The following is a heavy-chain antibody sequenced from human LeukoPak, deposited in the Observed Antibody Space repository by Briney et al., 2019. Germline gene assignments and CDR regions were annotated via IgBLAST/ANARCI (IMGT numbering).Heavy chain of an antibody. J-gene: IGHJ4*02. V-gene: IGHV3-9*01. D-gene: IGHD4-23*01. CDR3: AKDLGGQSY. CDR1: GFTFDDYA. Sequence: GGSLRLSCAASGFTFDDYAMHWVRQAPGKGLEWVSGISWNSGSIGYADSVKGRFTISRDNAKNSLYLQMNSLRAEDTALYYCAKDLGGQSYWGQGTLVTVSS. CDR2: ISWNSGSI.